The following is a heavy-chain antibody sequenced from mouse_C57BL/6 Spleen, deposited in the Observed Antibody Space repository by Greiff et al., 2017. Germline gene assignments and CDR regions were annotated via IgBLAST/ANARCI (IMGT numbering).Heavy chain of an antibody. CDR2: ISDGGSYT. D-gene: IGHD6-2*01. V-gene: IGHV5-4*01. Sequence: EVQLVESGGGLVKPGGSLKLSCAASGFTFSSYAMSWVRQTPEKRLEWVATISDGGSYTYYPDNVKGRFTISRDNAKNNLYLQMSHLKSEDTAMYYCAREETSLVYALDYWGQGTSVTVSS. CDR1: GFTFSSYA. J-gene: IGHJ4*01. CDR3: AREETSLVYALDY.